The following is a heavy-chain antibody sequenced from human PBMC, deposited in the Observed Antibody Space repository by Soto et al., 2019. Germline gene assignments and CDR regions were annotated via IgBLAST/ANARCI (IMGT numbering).Heavy chain of an antibody. Sequence: QVQLQESGPGLVKPSQTLSLTCTVSGGSISICGYYWSWIRQHPGKGLEWIGYIYYSGSTYYNPSLKSRVTMSVDTSENQFSLRLSSVTAADTAVYYCARKDSGYADYMDVWGKGTTVTVSS. D-gene: IGHD5-12*01. CDR2: IYYSGST. J-gene: IGHJ6*03. CDR3: ARKDSGYADYMDV. CDR1: GGSISICGYY. V-gene: IGHV4-31*03.